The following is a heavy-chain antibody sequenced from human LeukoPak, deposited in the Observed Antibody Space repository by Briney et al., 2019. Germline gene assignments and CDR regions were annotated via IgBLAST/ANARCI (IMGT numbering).Heavy chain of an antibody. Sequence: PGGSLRLSCTTSGITFSNSWMSWVRQAPGKGLEWVATIRPDGSEGYYADSVRGRFTISRDNAKNSLYLQMNSLRAEDTAVYYCARVVYDILTGYFSNYYYYYMDVWGKGTTVTISS. CDR1: GITFSNSW. CDR2: IRPDGSEG. V-gene: IGHV3-7*01. CDR3: ARVVYDILTGYFSNYYYYYMDV. J-gene: IGHJ6*03. D-gene: IGHD3-9*01.